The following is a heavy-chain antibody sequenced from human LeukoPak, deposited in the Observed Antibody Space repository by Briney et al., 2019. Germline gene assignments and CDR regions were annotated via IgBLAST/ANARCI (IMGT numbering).Heavy chain of an antibody. CDR1: GYSISSGYY. D-gene: IGHD2-2*01. V-gene: IGHV4-38-2*02. Sequence: PSETLSLTCTVSGYSISSGYYWGWIRQPPRKGLEWIGSIYHSGSTYYNPSLKSRVTISVDTSKNQFSLKLSSVTAADTAVYYCARGYCSSTSCYYFDYWGQGTLVTVSS. CDR3: ARGYCSSTSCYYFDY. CDR2: IYHSGST. J-gene: IGHJ4*02.